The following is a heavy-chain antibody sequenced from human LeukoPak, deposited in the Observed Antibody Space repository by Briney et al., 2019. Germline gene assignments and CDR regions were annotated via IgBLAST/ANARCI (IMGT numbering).Heavy chain of an antibody. CDR2: IYYSGST. J-gene: IGHJ3*02. V-gene: IGHV4-39*01. CDR1: GDSISSSSYY. D-gene: IGHD3-22*01. CDR3: ATTRYYYDSSGYYLDAFHI. Sequence: SETLSLTCPVSGDSISSSSYYWGWIRQPPGKGLEWIGSIYYSGSTYYNPSLKSRVTISVDTSKNQFSLKLSSVTAADTAVYYCATTRYYYDSSGYYLDAFHIWGQGTMVTVSS.